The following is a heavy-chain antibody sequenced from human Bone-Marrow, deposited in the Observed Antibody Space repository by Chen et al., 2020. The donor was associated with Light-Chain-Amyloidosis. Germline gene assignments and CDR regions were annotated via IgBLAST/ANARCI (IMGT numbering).Heavy chain of an antibody. J-gene: IGHJ3*01. Sequence: QITLKESGPTLVKPTETLTLTCTFSGFSLNTVGIGVGWVRQPPGKALEWLTLIYWNDSQRYSPSLRNRITITKDASKNHVVLTMTDLDHVDTATYYCARMSFFETSDALDVWGQGTMITVSS. CDR2: IYWNDSQ. D-gene: IGHD3-9*01. CDR1: GFSLNTVGIG. V-gene: IGHV2-5*01. CDR3: ARMSFFETSDALDV.